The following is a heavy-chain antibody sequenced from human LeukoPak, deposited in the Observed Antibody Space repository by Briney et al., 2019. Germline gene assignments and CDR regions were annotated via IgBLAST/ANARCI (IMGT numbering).Heavy chain of an antibody. V-gene: IGHV3-7*01. CDR3: ASNWILDY. D-gene: IGHD1-20*01. CDR1: GFSLSTYW. Sequence: PGGSLTLSCAASGFSLSTYWMTWVRQAPGKGLEWVANIKQDGSEKYYVDSVTGQFTISRDNAKNSLYLQMNSLRAEDTAVYYCASNWILDYWGQGTLVTVSS. CDR2: IKQDGSEK. J-gene: IGHJ4*02.